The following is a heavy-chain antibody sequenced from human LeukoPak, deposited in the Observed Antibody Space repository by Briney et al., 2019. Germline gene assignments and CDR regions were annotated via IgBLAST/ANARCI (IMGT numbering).Heavy chain of an antibody. J-gene: IGHJ6*03. CDR3: ARVLRSTRGYYYYYMDV. Sequence: GASVNVSCKASGYTFTSYGISWVRQAPGQGLEWMGWISAYNGNTNYAQKLQGRVTMTTDTSTSTAYMELRSLRSDDTAVYYCARVLRSTRGYYYYYMDVWGKGTTVTISS. D-gene: IGHD5/OR15-5a*01. V-gene: IGHV1-18*01. CDR1: GYTFTSYG. CDR2: ISAYNGNT.